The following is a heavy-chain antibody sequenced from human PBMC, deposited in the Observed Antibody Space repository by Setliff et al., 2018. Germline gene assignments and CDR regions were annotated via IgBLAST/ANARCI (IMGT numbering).Heavy chain of an antibody. V-gene: IGHV4-59*11. CDR3: ARRYNFWSGYFDY. Sequence: PSETLSLTRTVPGGSISSHYWSWIRQPPGKGLEWIGNIYYSGSTNYNPSLKSRVTISVDMSKNQFSLKLSSVTAADTAVYYCARRYNFWSGYFDYWGQGTLVT. J-gene: IGHJ4*02. CDR1: GGSISSHY. D-gene: IGHD3-3*01. CDR2: IYYSGST.